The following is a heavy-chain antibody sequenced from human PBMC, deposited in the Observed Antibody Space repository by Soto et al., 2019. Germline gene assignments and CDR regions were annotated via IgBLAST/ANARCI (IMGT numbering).Heavy chain of an antibody. CDR3: ASIGDSSSPREGIAAAGQYYYYYMDV. CDR1: GGSISSSSYY. V-gene: IGHV4-39*01. D-gene: IGHD6-13*01. J-gene: IGHJ6*03. CDR2: IYYSGST. Sequence: SETLSLTCTVSGGSISSSSYYWGWIRQPPGKGLEWIGSIYYSGSTYYNPSLKSRVTISVDTSKNQFSLKLSSVTAADTAVYYCASIGDSSSPREGIAAAGQYYYYYMDVWGKGTTVTVSS.